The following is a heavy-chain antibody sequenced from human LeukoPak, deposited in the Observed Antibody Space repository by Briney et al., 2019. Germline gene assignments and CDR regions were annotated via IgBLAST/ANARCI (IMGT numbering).Heavy chain of an antibody. J-gene: IGHJ3*02. D-gene: IGHD6-13*01. Sequence: SETLSLTCTVSGGSTSSYYWSWIRQPPGKGLEWIGYIYYSGSTNYNPSLKSRVTISVDTSKNQFSLKLSSVTAADTAVYYCARDTAAAGTEGAFDIWGQGTMVTVSS. CDR1: GGSTSSYY. CDR3: ARDTAAAGTEGAFDI. CDR2: IYYSGST. V-gene: IGHV4-59*01.